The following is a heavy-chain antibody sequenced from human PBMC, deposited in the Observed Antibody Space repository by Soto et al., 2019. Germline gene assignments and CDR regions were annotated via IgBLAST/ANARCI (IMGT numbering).Heavy chain of an antibody. D-gene: IGHD4-17*01. Sequence: SETLSLTCAVYGGSFSGYYWSWIRQPPGKGLEWIGEINHSGSTNYNPSLKSRVTISVDTSKNQFSLKLSSVTAADTAVYYCASGPTVTTWNWFDPWGQGTLVTVSS. CDR3: ASGPTVTTWNWFDP. V-gene: IGHV4-34*01. J-gene: IGHJ5*02. CDR1: GGSFSGYY. CDR2: INHSGST.